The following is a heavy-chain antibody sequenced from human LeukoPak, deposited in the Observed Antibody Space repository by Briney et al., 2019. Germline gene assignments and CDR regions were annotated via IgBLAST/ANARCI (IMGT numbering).Heavy chain of an antibody. J-gene: IGHJ3*02. CDR3: ARVPIVGATRVAFDI. D-gene: IGHD1-26*01. V-gene: IGHV1-18*01. CDR1: GYTFTSYG. Sequence: GASVEVSCKASGYTFTSYGISWVRQAPGQGLEWMGWISAYNGNTNYAQKLQARVTMTTDTSTSTAYMELRSLRSDDTAVYYCARVPIVGATRVAFDIWGQGTMVTVSS. CDR2: ISAYNGNT.